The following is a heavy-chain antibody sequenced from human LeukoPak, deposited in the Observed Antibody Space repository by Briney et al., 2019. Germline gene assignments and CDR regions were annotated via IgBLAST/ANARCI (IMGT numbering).Heavy chain of an antibody. V-gene: IGHV3-66*02. J-gene: IGHJ4*02. Sequence: GGSLRLSCAASGLTVSSGYMSWVRQAPGKGLEWVSVIYSGGSTYYADSVKGRFTISRDNSKNTLCLQMNSLRIEDTAVYYCARGGGAYCGDDCYRNFDYWGQGTLVTVSS. CDR1: GLTVSSGY. CDR2: IYSGGST. CDR3: ARGGGAYCGDDCYRNFDY. D-gene: IGHD2-21*02.